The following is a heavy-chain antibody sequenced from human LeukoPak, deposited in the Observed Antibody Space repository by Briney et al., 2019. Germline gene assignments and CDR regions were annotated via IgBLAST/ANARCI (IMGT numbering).Heavy chain of an antibody. Sequence: GGSLRLSCSASGFTFSSYAMHWVRQAPGKGLEYVSAISSNGGSTYYADSVKGRFTISRDNSKNTLYLQMSSLRAEDTAVYYCVKHPYSSSLGSFDYWGQGTLVTVSS. CDR2: ISSNGGST. D-gene: IGHD6-13*01. J-gene: IGHJ4*02. CDR1: GFTFSSYA. V-gene: IGHV3-64D*09. CDR3: VKHPYSSSLGSFDY.